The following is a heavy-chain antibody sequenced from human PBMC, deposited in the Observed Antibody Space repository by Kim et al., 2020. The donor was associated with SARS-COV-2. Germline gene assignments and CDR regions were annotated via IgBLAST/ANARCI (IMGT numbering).Heavy chain of an antibody. J-gene: IGHJ3*02. CDR3: AKGRGYLAGAFDI. CDR2: ISSSGGCT. Sequence: GGSLRLSCAASGFTFSSYAMSWVRQAPGKGLEWVSAISSSGGCTYYADSVKGRFTISRDNSKNTLYLQMNSLRAEDTAVYYCAKGRGYLAGAFDIWGQGTMVTVSS. V-gene: IGHV3-23*01. D-gene: IGHD5-12*01. CDR1: GFTFSSYA.